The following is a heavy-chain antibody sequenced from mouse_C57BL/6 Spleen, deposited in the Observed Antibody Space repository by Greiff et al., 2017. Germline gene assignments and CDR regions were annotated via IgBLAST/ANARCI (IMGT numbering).Heavy chain of an antibody. D-gene: IGHD1-1*01. CDR3: ARGVLRLYAMDY. CDR1: GYSFTGYF. V-gene: IGHV1-20*01. Sequence: VQLKQSGPELVKPGDSVKISCKASGYSFTGYFMNWVMQSHGKSLEWIGRINPYNGDTFYNQKFKGKATLTVDKSSSTAHMELRSLTSEDSAVYYCARGVLRLYAMDYWGQGTSVTVSA. CDR2: INPYNGDT. J-gene: IGHJ4*01.